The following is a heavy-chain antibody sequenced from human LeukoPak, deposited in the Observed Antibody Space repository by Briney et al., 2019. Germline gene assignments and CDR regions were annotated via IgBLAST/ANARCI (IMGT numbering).Heavy chain of an antibody. J-gene: IGHJ4*02. V-gene: IGHV3-30*18. CDR2: ISNDGSNK. D-gene: IGHD6-19*01. CDR3: AKDRGAFYNLRYSSGWYYDY. Sequence: PGGSLKLSCAASGFTFTSYGMHWVRQAPGKGLEWVAVISNDGSNKYYADSVKGRFTISRDNSKTTLYLQMNSLRAEDTAVYYCAKDRGAFYNLRYSSGWYYDYWGQGTLVTVSS. CDR1: GFTFTSYG.